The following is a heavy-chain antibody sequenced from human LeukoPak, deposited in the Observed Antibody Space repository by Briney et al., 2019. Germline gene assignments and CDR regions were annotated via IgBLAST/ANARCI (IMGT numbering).Heavy chain of an antibody. CDR2: ISGRGDST. Sequence: GGSLILSCAASGFTFSSYAMSWVRQAPGKGLEWVSGISGRGDSTYYTESVKGRFTISRDNSKNTLYLEMNSLRAEDTAVYYCAKYLAGGWYYIDCWGQGTLVTVSS. CDR3: AKYLAGGWYYIDC. CDR1: GFTFSSYA. D-gene: IGHD6-19*01. J-gene: IGHJ4*02. V-gene: IGHV3-23*01.